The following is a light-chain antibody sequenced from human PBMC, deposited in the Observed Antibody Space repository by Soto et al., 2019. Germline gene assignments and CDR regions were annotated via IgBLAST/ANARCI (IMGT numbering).Light chain of an antibody. J-gene: IGKJ5*01. CDR3: QHYQVGQPIA. V-gene: IGKV3-20*01. Sequence: IVLTQSPDTLSFSPGERATLSCRASQSVGTRLAWYQHKTGQAPSLLMSGASSRATGIPDRFSGSGSETDFTPTISRLEPEDFALYYCQHYQVGQPIAFGRGTRLENK. CDR2: GAS. CDR1: QSVGTR.